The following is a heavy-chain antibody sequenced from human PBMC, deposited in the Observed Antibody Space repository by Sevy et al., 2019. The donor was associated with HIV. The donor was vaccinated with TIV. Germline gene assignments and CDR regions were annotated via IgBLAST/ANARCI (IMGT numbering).Heavy chain of an antibody. CDR3: AKSSKVDYFQH. J-gene: IGHJ1*01. CDR1: GFTFSSYG. V-gene: IGHV3-30*18. CDR2: ISYDGSNK. Sequence: GGSLRLSCAASGFTFSSYGMHWVRQAPDKGLEWVAVISYDGSNKYYADSVKGRFTISRDNSKNTLYLQMNSLRAEDTAVYYCAKSSKVDYFQHWGQGTLVTVSS.